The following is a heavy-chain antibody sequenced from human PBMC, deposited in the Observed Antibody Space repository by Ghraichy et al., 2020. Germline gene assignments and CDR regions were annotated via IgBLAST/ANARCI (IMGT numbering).Heavy chain of an antibody. D-gene: IGHD2-15*01. Sequence: GGSLRLSCAASGFMFGSHWIHWVRQAPGKGLVWVSRISGDGSSTSYADSVKGRFTISSDNAKNTLYLQLNSLRTEDTAVYYCARGAIQGCGGSCYSVGSFDHWGQGALVTVS. CDR2: ISGDGSST. J-gene: IGHJ4*02. CDR3: ARGAIQGCGGSCYSVGSFDH. CDR1: GFMFGSHW. V-gene: IGHV3-74*01.